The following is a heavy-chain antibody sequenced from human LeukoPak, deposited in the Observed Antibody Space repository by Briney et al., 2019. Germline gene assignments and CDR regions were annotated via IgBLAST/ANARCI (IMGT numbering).Heavy chain of an antibody. CDR3: AKQRWFGELVAY. D-gene: IGHD3-10*01. J-gene: IGHJ4*02. V-gene: IGHV3-23*01. CDR1: GFTFSSYA. CDR2: ISGSGGST. Sequence: PGGSLRLSCAASGFTFSSYAMSWVRQAPGEGLEWVSAISGSGGSTYYADSVKGRFTISRDNSKNTLYLQMNSLRAEDTAVYYCAKQRWFGELVAYWGQGTLVTVSS.